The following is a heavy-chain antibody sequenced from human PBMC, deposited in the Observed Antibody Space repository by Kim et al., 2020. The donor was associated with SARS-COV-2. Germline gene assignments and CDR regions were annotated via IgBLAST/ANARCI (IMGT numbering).Heavy chain of an antibody. Sequence: GGSLRLSCAASGFTFSSYWMSWVRQAPGKGLEWVANIKQDGSEKYHVDSVKGRFTISRDNAKNSMYLQMNSLRAEDTAMYYCAREGTGYYNHYYYYYGMDVWGQGTTVTVSS. J-gene: IGHJ6*02. CDR1: GFTFSSYW. V-gene: IGHV3-7*03. CDR3: AREGTGYYNHYYYYYGMDV. D-gene: IGHD3-9*01. CDR2: IKQDGSEK.